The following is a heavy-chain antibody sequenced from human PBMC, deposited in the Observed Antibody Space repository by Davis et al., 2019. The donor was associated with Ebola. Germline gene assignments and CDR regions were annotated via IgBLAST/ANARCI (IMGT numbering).Heavy chain of an antibody. CDR1: GFTFSDYY. J-gene: IGHJ6*02. CDR2: ISSSGSTI. Sequence: PGGSLRLSCAASGFTFSDYYMSWIRQAPGKGLEWVSYISSSGSTIYYADSVKGRFTISRDNAKNSLYLQMNSLRAEDTAVYYCARLPAYYDSSGYYQAIYYYYGMDVWGQGTTVTVSS. V-gene: IGHV3-11*01. D-gene: IGHD3-22*01. CDR3: ARLPAYYDSSGYYQAIYYYYGMDV.